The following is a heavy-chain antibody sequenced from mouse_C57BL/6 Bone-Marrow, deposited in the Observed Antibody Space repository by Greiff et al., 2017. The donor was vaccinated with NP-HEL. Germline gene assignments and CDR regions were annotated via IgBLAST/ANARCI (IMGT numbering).Heavy chain of an antibody. CDR3: ARMNYGSSSRYYAMDY. D-gene: IGHD1-1*01. J-gene: IGHJ4*01. V-gene: IGHV5-17*01. Sequence: EVKLVESGGGLVKPGGSLKLSCAASGFTFSDYGMHWVRQAPEKGLEWVAYISSGSSTIYYADTVKGRCTISRDNAKNTLFLQMTSLRSEDTAMYYCARMNYGSSSRYYAMDYWGQGTSVTVSS. CDR2: ISSGSSTI. CDR1: GFTFSDYG.